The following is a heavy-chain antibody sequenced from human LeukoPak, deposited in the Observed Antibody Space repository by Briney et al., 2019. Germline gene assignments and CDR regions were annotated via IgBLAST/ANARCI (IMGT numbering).Heavy chain of an antibody. Sequence: EASVKVSCKASGYTFTGYYMHWVRQAPGQGLEWMGWINPNSGGTNYAQKFQGRVTMTRDTSISTAYMELSRLRSDDTAVYYCAATRYNWNDPGYYFDYWGQGTLVTVSS. J-gene: IGHJ4*02. D-gene: IGHD1-20*01. CDR1: GYTFTGYY. CDR2: INPNSGGT. V-gene: IGHV1-2*02. CDR3: AATRYNWNDPGYYFDY.